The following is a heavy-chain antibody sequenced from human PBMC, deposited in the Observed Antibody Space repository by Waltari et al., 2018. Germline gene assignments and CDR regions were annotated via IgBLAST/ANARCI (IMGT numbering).Heavy chain of an antibody. CDR3: ARDPDDGGYSYADS. CDR2: IKGDGSST. V-gene: IGHV3-74*03. D-gene: IGHD5-18*01. CDR1: GFPFTNYW. J-gene: IGHJ4*02. Sequence: EVQLVESGGDLVQPGGSLSLSCAASGFPFTNYWMQWVPQAPGKGLVWVSRIKGDGSSTAYADSVKGRFTISRDNAENTLYLQMNSLRAEDTAVYYCARDPDDGGYSYADSWGQGTLVTVSS.